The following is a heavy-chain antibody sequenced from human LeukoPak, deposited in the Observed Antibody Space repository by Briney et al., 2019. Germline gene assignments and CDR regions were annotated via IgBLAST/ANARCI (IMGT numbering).Heavy chain of an antibody. CDR1: GYTFTGYY. V-gene: IGHV1-2*06. D-gene: IGHD3-22*01. J-gene: IGHJ3*02. Sequence: ASEKVSCKASGYTFTGYYMHWVRQAPGQGLEWMGRINPNSGGTNYAQKFQGRVTMTRDTSIRTAYMELSRLRSDDTAVYYCARGAGYYYDSSGRDAFDIWGQGTMVTVSS. CDR3: ARGAGYYYDSSGRDAFDI. CDR2: INPNSGGT.